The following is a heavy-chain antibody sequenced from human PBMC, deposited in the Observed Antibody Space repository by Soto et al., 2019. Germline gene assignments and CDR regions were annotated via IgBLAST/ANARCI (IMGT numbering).Heavy chain of an antibody. CDR1: GYTFTNYY. D-gene: IGHD2-15*01. CDR3: ARVPVSYRAPCSGGSCYLFDY. CDR2: INPSGIST. Sequence: ASVKVSFKTSGYTFTNYYIHWLRHAPGQGLEWMGVINPSGISTTYAQKFQGRVTMTRDTSTSTVYMDLSSLRPEDTAVYFCARVPVSYRAPCSGGSCYLFDYWGQGTLVTVS. J-gene: IGHJ4*02. V-gene: IGHV1-46*01.